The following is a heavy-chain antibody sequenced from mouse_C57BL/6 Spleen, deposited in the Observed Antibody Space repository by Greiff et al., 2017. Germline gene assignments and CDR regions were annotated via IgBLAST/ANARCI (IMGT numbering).Heavy chain of an antibody. CDR3: ARRDYGNAWFAY. D-gene: IGHD1-2*01. CDR2: ISSGGSYT. J-gene: IGHJ3*01. CDR1: GFTFSSYG. Sequence: EVQVVESGGDLVKPGGSLKLSCAASGFTFSSYGMSWVRQTPDKRLEWVATISSGGSYTYYPDSVKGRFTISRDKAKNTLYLQMSSLKSEDTAIYYCARRDYGNAWFAYWGQGTLVTVSA. V-gene: IGHV5-6*01.